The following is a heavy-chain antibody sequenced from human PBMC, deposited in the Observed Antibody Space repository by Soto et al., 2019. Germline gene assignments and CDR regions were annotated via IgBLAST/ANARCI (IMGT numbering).Heavy chain of an antibody. Sequence: QVQLQESGPGLVKPSQTLSLTCTVSGGSISSGGYYWSWIRQHPGKGLEWIGYIYYSGSTYYNPSLQHRFTTAVHTPTNPLSLTLTAVTAANTAVYYCASEPLGYCSGGRCSEYDAFDSWGQGKKVTVPS. CDR1: GGSISSGGYY. V-gene: IGHV4-31*03. J-gene: IGHJ3*02. CDR2: IYYSGST. D-gene: IGHD2-15*01. CDR3: ASEPLGYCSGGRCSEYDAFDS.